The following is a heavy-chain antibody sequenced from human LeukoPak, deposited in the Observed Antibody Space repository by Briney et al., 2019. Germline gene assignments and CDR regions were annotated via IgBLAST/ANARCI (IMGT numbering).Heavy chain of an antibody. CDR3: AGGSSLAAAARGFDS. Sequence: GGSLRLSCAASGVTVSTSYMGWVRQGPGKGLDWVSVVYSGGGAYNADSVKDRFTILRDASKTTLYLQMTSLRPEDPAVYYCAGGSSLAAAARGFDSWGQGTLVTVSS. CDR1: GVTVSTSY. J-gene: IGHJ4*02. V-gene: IGHV3-66*02. D-gene: IGHD6-25*01. CDR2: VYSGGGA.